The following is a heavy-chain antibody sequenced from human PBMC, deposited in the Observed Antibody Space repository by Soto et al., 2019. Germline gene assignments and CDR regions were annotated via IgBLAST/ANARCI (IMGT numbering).Heavy chain of an antibody. CDR3: AKDQDDYGESVLGDSYYYHPYGMDV. CDR1: GFIFGNFA. D-gene: IGHD4-17*01. J-gene: IGHJ6*02. V-gene: IGHV3-23*01. Sequence: EVQLLESGGGLVQRGGSLRLSCATSGFIFGNFAMSWVRQAPGKGLEWVSGISGGSVITYYADSVKGRFTISRDHSKNTLYLQMNSLRAEDTAMYYCAKDQDDYGESVLGDSYYYHPYGMDVGGPGTTVTVSS. CDR2: ISGGSVIT.